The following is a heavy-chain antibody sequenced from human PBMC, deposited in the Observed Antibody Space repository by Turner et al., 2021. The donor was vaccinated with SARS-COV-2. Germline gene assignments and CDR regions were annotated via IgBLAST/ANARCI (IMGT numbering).Heavy chain of an antibody. D-gene: IGHD2-2*01. CDR2: ICYSGST. V-gene: IGHV4-39*01. CDR1: GGSISSSIYY. J-gene: IGHJ6*02. Sequence: QLQLQESGPGLVKPSEPLSLTCTVSGGSISSSIYYWGWIRQPPGKGREWIGGICYSGSTYYNPSLKSRVTISVDTSKNQFSLKLSSVTAADTAVYYCARQRLVVVPAAIINGMDVWGQGTTVTVSS. CDR3: ARQRLVVVPAAIINGMDV.